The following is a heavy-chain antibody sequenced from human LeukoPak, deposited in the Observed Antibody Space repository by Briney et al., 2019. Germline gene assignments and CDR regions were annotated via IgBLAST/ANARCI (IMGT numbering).Heavy chain of an antibody. J-gene: IGHJ5*02. Sequence: PGGSLRLSCVGSGFTFRSHAMSWVRQAPGKGLEWVSSISNSGGSTYYADSVKGRFTISRDNSKNTLYLQMNSLRAEDTAVYYCAKEGFDPWGQGTLVTVSS. V-gene: IGHV3-23*01. CDR3: AKEGFDP. CDR2: ISNSGGST. CDR1: GFTFRSHA.